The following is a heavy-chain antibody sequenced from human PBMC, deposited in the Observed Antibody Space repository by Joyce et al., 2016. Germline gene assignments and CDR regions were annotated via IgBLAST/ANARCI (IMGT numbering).Heavy chain of an antibody. J-gene: IGHJ6*03. CDR2: ISDIGGST. D-gene: IGHD4-11*01. CDR1: GFTFNNYC. CDR3: AKDRPYSTYYYFYYMDV. V-gene: IGHV3-23*01. Sequence: EVQLLESGGGLVQPGGSLTLSCAASGFTFNNYCLTWVRQATGNGLEWVSSISDIGGSTYYADSVRCRFTISGDNSKNTLFLQMTSLTAEYTSVYYCAKDRPYSTYYYFYYMDVWGKATTVTVSS.